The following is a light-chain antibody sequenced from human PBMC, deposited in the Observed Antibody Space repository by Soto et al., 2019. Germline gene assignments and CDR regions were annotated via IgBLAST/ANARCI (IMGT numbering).Light chain of an antibody. Sequence: QSALTQPASVSGSPGQSITIFCTGTSSDVGGYNYVSWYQQHPGKAPKLMIYDVSNRPSGVSNRFSGSKSGNTASLTISGLQAEDEGDYYCSSYTSSSAYVFGTGTKLTVL. V-gene: IGLV2-14*01. CDR2: DVS. CDR3: SSYTSSSAYV. J-gene: IGLJ1*01. CDR1: SSDVGGYNY.